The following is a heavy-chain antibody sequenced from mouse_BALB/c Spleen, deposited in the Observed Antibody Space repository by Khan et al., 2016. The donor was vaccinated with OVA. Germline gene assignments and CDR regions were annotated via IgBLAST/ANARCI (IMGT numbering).Heavy chain of an antibody. CDR3: ARDNYYGRSGYAMDY. D-gene: IGHD1-1*01. J-gene: IGHJ4*01. CDR1: GYTFTSYW. V-gene: IGHV1S41*01. Sequence: DLVKPGTSVKLYCKASGYTFTSYWINWIKQRPGQGLEWIGRIGPGSSNTYYNEMFKGKAALTVDPSSSTAYIPLSSLSSEASAVYFCARDNYYGRSGYAMDYWGQGTSVTVSS. CDR2: IGPGSSNT.